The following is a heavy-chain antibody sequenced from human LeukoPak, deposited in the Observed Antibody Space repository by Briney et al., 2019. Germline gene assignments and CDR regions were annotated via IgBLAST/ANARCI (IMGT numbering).Heavy chain of an antibody. D-gene: IGHD6-13*01. V-gene: IGHV3-66*01. J-gene: IGHJ4*02. CDR1: GFTVSSNY. CDR2: IYSGGST. CDR3: AREGSSSWSTSDY. Sequence: GGSLRLSCAASGFTVSSNYMSWVRQAPGKGLEWVSVIYSGGSTYYADSVKGRFTISRDNAKNSLYLQMNSLRAEDTAVYYCAREGSSSWSTSDYWGQGTLVTVSS.